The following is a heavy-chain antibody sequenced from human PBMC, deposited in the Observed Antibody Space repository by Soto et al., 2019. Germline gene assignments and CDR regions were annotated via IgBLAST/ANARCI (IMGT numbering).Heavy chain of an antibody. J-gene: IGHJ3*02. CDR3: TTGYYYDSSGYYYGSAFDI. CDR2: IKSKTDGGTT. V-gene: IGHV3-15*01. D-gene: IGHD3-22*01. Sequence: PGGSLRLSCAASGFTFSNAWMIWVRQAPGKGLEWVGRIKSKTDGGTTDYAAPVKGRFTISRDDSKNTLYLQMNSLKTEDTAVYYCTTGYYYDSSGYYYGSAFDIWGQGTMVTVSS. CDR1: GFTFSNAW.